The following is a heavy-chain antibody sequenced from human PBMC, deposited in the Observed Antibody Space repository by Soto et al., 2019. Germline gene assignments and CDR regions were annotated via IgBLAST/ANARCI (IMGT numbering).Heavy chain of an antibody. Sequence: SETLSLTCTVSGGSISSYYWSWIRQPPGKGLEWIGYIYYSGSTNYNPSLKSRVTISVDTSKNQFSLKLSSVTAADTAVYYCARHTYYYDSSGYFYFDYWGQGTLVTVSS. J-gene: IGHJ4*02. D-gene: IGHD3-22*01. CDR3: ARHTYYYDSSGYFYFDY. CDR1: GGSISSYY. CDR2: IYYSGST. V-gene: IGHV4-59*08.